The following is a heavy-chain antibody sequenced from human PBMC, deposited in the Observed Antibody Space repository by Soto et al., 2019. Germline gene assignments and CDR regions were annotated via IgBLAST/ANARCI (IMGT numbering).Heavy chain of an antibody. D-gene: IGHD3-22*01. V-gene: IGHV1-69*13. CDR1: GGTFSSYA. CDR2: IIPIFGTA. J-gene: IGHJ4*02. Sequence: SVKVSCKASGGTFSSYAISWVRQAPGQGLEWMGGIIPIFGTANYAQKFQGRVTITADESTSTAYMELSSLRSEDTAVYYFARDRVHYYDSSGSNYFDYWGQGTLVTVSS. CDR3: ARDRVHYYDSSGSNYFDY.